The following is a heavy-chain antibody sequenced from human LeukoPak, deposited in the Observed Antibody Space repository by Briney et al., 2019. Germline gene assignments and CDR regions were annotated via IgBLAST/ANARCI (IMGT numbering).Heavy chain of an antibody. D-gene: IGHD3-16*02. CDR2: IKQDGSEK. J-gene: IGHJ4*02. Sequence: GGSLRLSCAASGFTFSSYWMSWVRQAPGKGLEWVANIKQDGSEKYYVDSVKGRFTISRDNAKNSLYLQMNSLRAEDTAVYYCAREAGGLIVIDVYFDYWGQGTLVTVSS. CDR3: AREAGGLIVIDVYFDY. V-gene: IGHV3-7*01. CDR1: GFTFSSYW.